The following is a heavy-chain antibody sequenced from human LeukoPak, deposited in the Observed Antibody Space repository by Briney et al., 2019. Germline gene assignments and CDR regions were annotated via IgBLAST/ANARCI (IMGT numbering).Heavy chain of an antibody. Sequence: KPSETLSLTCTVSGGSISSYYWSWIRQPPGKGLGWIGYIYYSGSTNYNPSLKSRVTISVDTSKNQFSLKLSSVTAADTAVYYCASQLYYYDSSGYYGNWGQGTLVTVSS. V-gene: IGHV4-59*01. CDR2: IYYSGST. CDR3: ASQLYYYDSSGYYGN. CDR1: GGSISSYY. J-gene: IGHJ4*02. D-gene: IGHD3-22*01.